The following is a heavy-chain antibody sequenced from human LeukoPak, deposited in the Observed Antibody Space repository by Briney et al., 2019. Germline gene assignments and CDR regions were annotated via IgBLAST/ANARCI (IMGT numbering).Heavy chain of an antibody. CDR1: GGSISSSSYY. CDR2: IYYSGST. J-gene: IGHJ4*02. V-gene: IGHV4-39*01. Sequence: SETLSLTCTVSGGSISSSSYYWGWIRQPPGKGLEWIGSIYYSGSTYYNPSLKSRVTMSVDTSKNQFSLKLSSVTAADTAVYYCARSYYYDSSGYYLFDYWGQGTLVTVSS. D-gene: IGHD3-22*01. CDR3: ARSYYYDSSGYYLFDY.